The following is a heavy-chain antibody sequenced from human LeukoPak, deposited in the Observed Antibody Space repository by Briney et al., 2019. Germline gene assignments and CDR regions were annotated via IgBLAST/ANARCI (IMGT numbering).Heavy chain of an antibody. J-gene: IGHJ4*02. CDR3: ARGNKWSFDS. D-gene: IGHD2-15*01. V-gene: IGHV3-74*01. Sequence: PGGSLRLSRVASGFTLSTYWMHWVRQAPGRGLVWVSRINSDGSATSYADSVMVRFTISRDSAKNTLYLQMNSLRPEDTAVYYCARGNKWSFDSWGQGALVTVSS. CDR1: GFTLSTYW. CDR2: INSDGSAT.